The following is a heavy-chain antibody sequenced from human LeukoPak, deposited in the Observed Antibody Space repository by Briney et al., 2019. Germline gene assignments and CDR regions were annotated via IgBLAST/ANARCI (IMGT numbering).Heavy chain of an antibody. V-gene: IGHV3-30*02. Sequence: GGSLRLSCAASGFTFSSYGMHWVRRAPGKGLEWVAFIRYDGSNKYYADSVKGRFTISRDNSKNTLYLQMNSLRAEDTAVYYCAKDPEGNYYDSSGDDAFDIWGQGTMVTVSS. CDR2: IRYDGSNK. J-gene: IGHJ3*02. D-gene: IGHD3-22*01. CDR1: GFTFSSYG. CDR3: AKDPEGNYYDSSGDDAFDI.